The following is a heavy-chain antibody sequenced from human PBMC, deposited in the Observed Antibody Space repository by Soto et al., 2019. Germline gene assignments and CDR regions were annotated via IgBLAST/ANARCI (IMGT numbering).Heavy chain of an antibody. J-gene: IGHJ3*02. D-gene: IGHD1-26*01. V-gene: IGHV3-23*01. CDR1: GFTFSSYA. Sequence: PGGSLRLSCAASGFTFSSYAMSWVRQAPGKGLEWVSAISGSGGSTYYADSVKGRFTISRDNSKNTLYLQLNSLRAEDTAVYYCAKDYFSSGSYPDAFDIWGQGTTVTVSS. CDR2: ISGSGGST. CDR3: AKDYFSSGSYPDAFDI.